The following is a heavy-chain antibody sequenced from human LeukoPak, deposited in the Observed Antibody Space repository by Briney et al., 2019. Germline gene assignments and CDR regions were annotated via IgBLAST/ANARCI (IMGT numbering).Heavy chain of an antibody. CDR2: VCISGSTI. Sequence: GESLTLSCTPSGFTFRSFEMNWLRQPPGKGRDWVSYVCISGSTIYYAHSVKGRFTITRVNANNSLYLQMSSLIADDTAVYYWRTEGSSGSYYWGQGTLVTVSS. CDR3: RTEGSSGSYY. CDR1: GFTFRSFE. J-gene: IGHJ4*02. D-gene: IGHD3-10*01. V-gene: IGHV3-48*03.